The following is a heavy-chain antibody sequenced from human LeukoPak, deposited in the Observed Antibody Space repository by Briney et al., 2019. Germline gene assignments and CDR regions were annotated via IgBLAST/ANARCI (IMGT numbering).Heavy chain of an antibody. D-gene: IGHD6-13*01. Sequence: GGSLRLSCAASGFTFSNYAMHWVRQAPGKGLEWVAVISYDGSNKYYADSVKGRFTISRDNPKNTLYLQMNSLRAEDTALYYCARALSIATAGTGDYWGQGTLVTVSS. J-gene: IGHJ4*02. V-gene: IGHV3-30-3*01. CDR1: GFTFSNYA. CDR3: ARALSIATAGTGDY. CDR2: ISYDGSNK.